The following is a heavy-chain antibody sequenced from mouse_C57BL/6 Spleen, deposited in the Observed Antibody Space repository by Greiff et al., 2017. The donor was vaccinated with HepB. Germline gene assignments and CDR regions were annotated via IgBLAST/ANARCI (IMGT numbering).Heavy chain of an antibody. J-gene: IGHJ4*01. D-gene: IGHD1-1*01. V-gene: IGHV14-3*01. CDR1: GFNIKNTY. CDR2: IDPANGNT. Sequence: EVQRVESVAELVRPGASVKLSCTASGFNIKNTYMHWVKQRPEQGLEWIGRIDPANGNTKYAPKFQGKATITADTSSNTAYLQLSSLTSEDTAIYYCARIPYYYGSSYGAMDYWGQRTSVTVSS. CDR3: ARIPYYYGSSYGAMDY.